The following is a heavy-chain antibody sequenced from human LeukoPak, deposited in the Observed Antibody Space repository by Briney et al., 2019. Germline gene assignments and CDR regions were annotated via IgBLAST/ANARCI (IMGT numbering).Heavy chain of an antibody. CDR1: GFPFSSYE. Sequence: PGGSLRLYCAASGFPFSSYEINWVRQAPGKGLEWVSYISSGGNYRYYADSVKGRFTISRDNARNSLYLQMNSLRAEDTAVYYCARGRNAYTFDNWGQGTLVTVSS. V-gene: IGHV3-48*03. CDR2: ISSGGNYR. D-gene: IGHD5-24*01. J-gene: IGHJ4*02. CDR3: ARGRNAYTFDN.